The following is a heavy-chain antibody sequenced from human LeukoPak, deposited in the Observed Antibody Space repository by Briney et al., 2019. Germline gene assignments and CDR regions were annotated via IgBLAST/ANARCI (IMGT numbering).Heavy chain of an antibody. D-gene: IGHD6-6*01. CDR1: GYTFTSYA. J-gene: IGHJ2*01. Sequence: GASVKVSCKASGYTFTSYAMNWVRQAPGQGLEWMGWINTNTGNPTYAQGFTGRFVFSLDTSVSTAYLQSSSLKAEDTAVYYCARCAIEYSSSSWYFDLWGRGTLVTVSS. CDR3: ARCAIEYSSSSWYFDL. V-gene: IGHV7-4-1*02. CDR2: INTNTGNP.